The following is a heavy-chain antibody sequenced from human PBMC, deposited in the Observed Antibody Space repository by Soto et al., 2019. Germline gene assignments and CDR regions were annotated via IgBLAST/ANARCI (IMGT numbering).Heavy chain of an antibody. Sequence: QVHLVQSGAEVTKAGSSVKVSCKASGGTFSSHAFSWVRQAPGQGLEWVGGIIPIFETANYAQEFQGRVTISADESTNRGILELNNLRSDDTAIYFCAIGDRSSWIGNHWGPGTQVTVS. CDR1: GGTFSSHA. CDR2: IIPIFETA. V-gene: IGHV1-69*01. J-gene: IGHJ4*02. CDR3: AIGDRSSWIGNH. D-gene: IGHD6-6*01.